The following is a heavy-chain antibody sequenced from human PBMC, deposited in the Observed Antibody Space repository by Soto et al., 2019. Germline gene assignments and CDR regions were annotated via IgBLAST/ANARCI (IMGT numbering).Heavy chain of an antibody. J-gene: IGHJ5*02. Sequence: PSETLSLTCTVSGGSISSYYWSWTRQPPGKGLEWIGYIYYSGSTNYNPSLKSRVTISVDTSKNQFSLKLSSVTAADTAVYYCARDIAAAGGWFDPWGQGTLVTVSS. CDR1: GGSISSYY. V-gene: IGHV4-59*12. CDR2: IYYSGST. D-gene: IGHD6-13*01. CDR3: ARDIAAAGGWFDP.